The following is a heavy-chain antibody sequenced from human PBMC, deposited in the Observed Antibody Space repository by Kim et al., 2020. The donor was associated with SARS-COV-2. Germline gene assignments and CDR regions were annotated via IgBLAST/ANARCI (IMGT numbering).Heavy chain of an antibody. J-gene: IGHJ6*02. CDR1: GGSISSYY. D-gene: IGHD6-19*01. Sequence: SETLSLTCTVSGGSISSYYWSWIRQPPGKGLEWIGYIYYSGSTNYNPSLKSRVTISVDTSKNQFSLKLSSVTAADTAVYYCARYRLGSETSSGLYYYYYGMDVWGQGTTVTVSS. CDR3: ARYRLGSETSSGLYYYYYGMDV. CDR2: IYYSGST. V-gene: IGHV4-59*08.